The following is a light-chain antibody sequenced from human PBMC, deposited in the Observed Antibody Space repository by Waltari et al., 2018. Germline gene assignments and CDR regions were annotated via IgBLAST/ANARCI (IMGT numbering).Light chain of an antibody. J-gene: IGLJ3*02. CDR1: ILGNKY. CDR2: QDT. V-gene: IGLV3-1*01. CDR3: QALGTGAWV. Sequence: SYELTQPPSVSVSPGQTASLTCSGDILGNKYASWYQQKPGQSPLLVIYQDTKRPSEIPARFSGSKSANAATLTITGTQAVYEADYYCQALGTGAWVFGGGTKLTVL.